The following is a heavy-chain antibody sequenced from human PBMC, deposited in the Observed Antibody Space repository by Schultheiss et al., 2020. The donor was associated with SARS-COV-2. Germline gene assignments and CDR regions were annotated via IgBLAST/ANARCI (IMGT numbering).Heavy chain of an antibody. Sequence: GGSLRLSCAASGFTFSSYWMHWVRQAPGKGLVWVSRINSDGSSTSYADSVKGRFTISRDNAKNTLYLQMNSLRAEDTAVYYCARVPIGSSGYPGGMDVWGQGTTVTVSS. D-gene: IGHD3-22*01. CDR2: INSDGSST. J-gene: IGHJ6*02. CDR1: GFTFSSYW. V-gene: IGHV3-74*01. CDR3: ARVPIGSSGYPGGMDV.